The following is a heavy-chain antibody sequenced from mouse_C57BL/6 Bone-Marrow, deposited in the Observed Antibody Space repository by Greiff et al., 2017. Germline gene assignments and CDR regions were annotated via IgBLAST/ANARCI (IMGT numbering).Heavy chain of an antibody. J-gene: IGHJ1*03. D-gene: IGHD5-1-1*01. V-gene: IGHV1-19*01. CDR1: GYTFTDYY. CDR2: INPYNGGT. CDR3: AREDTPVFDV. Sequence: EVQLQQSGPVLVKPGASVKMSCKASGYTFTDYYMNWVKQSHGKSLEWIGVINPYNGGTSYNQKFKGKATLTVDKSSSTAYMELNSLTSEDSAVYYCAREDTPVFDVWGTGTTVTVSS.